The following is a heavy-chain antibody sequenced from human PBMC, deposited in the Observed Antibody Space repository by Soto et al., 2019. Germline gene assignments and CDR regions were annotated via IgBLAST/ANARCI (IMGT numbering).Heavy chain of an antibody. CDR3: AREVVRGVGEGQYGMDV. CDR2: ISPYNGNT. CDR1: GYTFTSYG. D-gene: IGHD3-10*01. J-gene: IGHJ6*02. Sequence: ASVKVSCKASGYTFTSYGISWVRQAPGQGLEWMGWISPYNGNTNYAQKLHGGVTMTTDTSTSTAYMGLRSLRSADTAVYYCAREVVRGVGEGQYGMDVWGEVTTFTV. V-gene: IGHV1-18*04.